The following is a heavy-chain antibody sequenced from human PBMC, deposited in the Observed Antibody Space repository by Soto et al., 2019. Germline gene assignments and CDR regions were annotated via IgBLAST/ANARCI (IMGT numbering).Heavy chain of an antibody. CDR2: MNPNSGNT. Sequence: ASVKVSCKASGYTFTSYDINWVRQATGQGLEWMGWMNPNSGNTDYAQKFQGRVTITRNTSTSTAYMELSSLRSEDTAVYYCARDGAYTAMVMGPRGSSGYTGGYYGMDVWGQGTTVTVSS. CDR1: GYTFTSYD. J-gene: IGHJ6*02. V-gene: IGHV1-8*01. CDR3: ARDGAYTAMVMGPRGSSGYTGGYYGMDV. D-gene: IGHD5-18*01.